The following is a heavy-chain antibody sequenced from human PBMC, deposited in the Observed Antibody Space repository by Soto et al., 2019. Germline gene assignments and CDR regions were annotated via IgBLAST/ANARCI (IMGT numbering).Heavy chain of an antibody. V-gene: IGHV3-30*18. D-gene: IGHD6-19*01. Sequence: GQLAESGGGVVRPGRSLRLSCAASGFTFSSYGMHWVRQAPGKGLEWVAVITWDGSEQYYGDSVKGRFIISRDNSNNTVYLQMNGLRPEDTAVYSCVKDAGQWLVRGYHFDYWGQGILVNVSS. CDR1: GFTFSSYG. J-gene: IGHJ4*02. CDR3: VKDAGQWLVRGYHFDY. CDR2: ITWDGSEQ.